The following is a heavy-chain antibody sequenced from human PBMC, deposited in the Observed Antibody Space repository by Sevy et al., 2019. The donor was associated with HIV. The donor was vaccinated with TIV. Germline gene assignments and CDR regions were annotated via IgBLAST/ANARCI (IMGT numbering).Heavy chain of an antibody. D-gene: IGHD3-10*01. CDR2: ISAYNGNT. CDR3: ARTISRDYYGSGSYPNWFDP. Sequence: ASVKVSCKASGYTFTSYGISWVRQVPGQGLEWMGWISAYNGNTNYAQKLQGRVTMTTDTSTSTAYMELRSLRSDDTAVYYCARTISRDYYGSGSYPNWFDPWGQGTLVTVSS. CDR1: GYTFTSYG. J-gene: IGHJ5*02. V-gene: IGHV1-18*01.